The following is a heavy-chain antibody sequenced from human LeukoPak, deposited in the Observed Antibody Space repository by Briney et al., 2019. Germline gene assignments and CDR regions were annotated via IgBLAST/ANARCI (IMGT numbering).Heavy chain of an antibody. CDR1: GFTFSTYS. D-gene: IGHD5-18*01. CDR3: ARGGYRRGRHDY. Sequence: PGGSLRLSCAASGFTFSTYSMSWVRQAPGRGLEWVATIKEDGSEIYYVDSVKGRFTISRDNAKKSLYLQTNSLRAEDTAVYYCARGGYRRGRHDYWGQGTLVTVSS. CDR2: IKEDGSEI. J-gene: IGHJ4*02. V-gene: IGHV3-7*04.